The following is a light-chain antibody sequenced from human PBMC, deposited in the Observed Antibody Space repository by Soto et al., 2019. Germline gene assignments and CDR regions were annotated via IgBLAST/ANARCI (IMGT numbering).Light chain of an antibody. CDR1: TSNIGRNI. Sequence: QLVLTQPPSASGTPGQSVTISCSGSTSNIGRNIVNWYQQLPGAAPKLLIYSNFQRPSGVPDRFSGSKSGTSASLVISGLQSEDEADYYCAAWDDSLNGSYVFGTGTQLTVL. CDR2: SNF. V-gene: IGLV1-44*01. J-gene: IGLJ1*01. CDR3: AAWDDSLNGSYV.